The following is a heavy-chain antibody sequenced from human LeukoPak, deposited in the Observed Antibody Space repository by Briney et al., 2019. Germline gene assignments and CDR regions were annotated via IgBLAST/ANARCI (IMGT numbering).Heavy chain of an antibody. D-gene: IGHD3-22*01. CDR1: GFTFSSYE. CDR3: SRVGLEYYDSSGYYFLGEWVY. V-gene: IGHV3-48*03. J-gene: IGHJ4*02. CDR2: ISSSASTM. Sequence: PGGSLRLSCAASGFTFSSYEMTWVRQAPGKGPEWVSYISSSASTMYYAASLKGRFTISGHNAKNPLYLQMNSLRAEDTANYYCSRVGLEYYDSSGYYFLGEWVYWGQGTLVTVSS.